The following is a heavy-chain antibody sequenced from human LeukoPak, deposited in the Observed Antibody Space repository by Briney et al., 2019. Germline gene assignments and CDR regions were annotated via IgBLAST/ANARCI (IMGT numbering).Heavy chain of an antibody. CDR1: GYTFTGYY. D-gene: IGHD5-24*01. CDR2: INPNSGAT. V-gene: IGHV1-2*02. CDR3: ARDGLDGYKDY. Sequence: ASVKVSCKASGYTFTGYYMHWVRQAPGQGLEWMGWINPNSGATNYAQNFQGRVTMTRDTSITTAYMEPTRLKSDDTAVYYCARDGLDGYKDYWGQGTLVTVSS. J-gene: IGHJ4*02.